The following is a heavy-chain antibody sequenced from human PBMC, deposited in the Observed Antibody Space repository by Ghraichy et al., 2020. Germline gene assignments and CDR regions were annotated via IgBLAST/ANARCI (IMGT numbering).Heavy chain of an antibody. D-gene: IGHD1-26*01. CDR3: AREDSGSSHPYYYYYYGMDV. V-gene: IGHV3-7*01. Sequence: GGSLRLSCAASGFTFGSYWMSWVRQAPGKGLEWVANIKQDGSEKYYVDSVKGRFTISRDNAKNSLYLQMNSLRAEDTAVYYCAREDSGSSHPYYYYYYGMDVWGQGTTVTVSS. CDR1: GFTFGSYW. J-gene: IGHJ6*02. CDR2: IKQDGSEK.